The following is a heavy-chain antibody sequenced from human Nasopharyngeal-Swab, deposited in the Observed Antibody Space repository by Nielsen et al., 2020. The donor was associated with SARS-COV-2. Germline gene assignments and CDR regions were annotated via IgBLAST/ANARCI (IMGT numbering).Heavy chain of an antibody. CDR2: INGDGSST. CDR3: ARGVYDSSGYYYP. CDR1: GFTFSSYW. D-gene: IGHD3-22*01. Sequence: GESLKISCAASGFTFSSYWMHWVRQAPGKGLVWVSRINGDGSSTTYADSVRGRFTISRDNAKNSLYLQMNSLRAEDTAVYYCARGVYDSSGYYYPWGQGTLVTVSS. V-gene: IGHV3-74*01. J-gene: IGHJ5*02.